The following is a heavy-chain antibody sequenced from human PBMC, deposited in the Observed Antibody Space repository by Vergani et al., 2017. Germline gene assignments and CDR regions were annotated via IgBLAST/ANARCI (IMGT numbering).Heavy chain of an antibody. D-gene: IGHD6-13*01. Sequence: QVQLQQWGAGLLKPSETLSLTCTVSGGPISSYYWSWIRQPPGKGLEWIGYIYYSGSTNYNPSLKSRGTISVDTSKNQFSLKLSSVTAADTAVYYCARVGIAAAYYYFDYWGQGTLVTVSS. J-gene: IGHJ4*02. CDR1: GGPISSYY. CDR2: IYYSGST. V-gene: IGHV4-59*01. CDR3: ARVGIAAAYYYFDY.